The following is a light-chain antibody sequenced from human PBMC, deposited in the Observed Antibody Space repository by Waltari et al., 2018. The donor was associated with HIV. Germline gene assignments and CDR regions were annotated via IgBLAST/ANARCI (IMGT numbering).Light chain of an antibody. CDR1: STDVGGFNY. J-gene: IGLJ2*01. V-gene: IGLV2-14*03. Sequence: HSVLTQPASMSGSLGQSITISCLGSSTDVGGFNYVSWYQQSPDKAPRLVIYDVSNRPSGVSGRFAGSRSGSAAQLTISGLQPEDEGDYYCCSYSSSGTVLFGGGTRLTVL. CDR3: CSYSSSGTVL. CDR2: DVS.